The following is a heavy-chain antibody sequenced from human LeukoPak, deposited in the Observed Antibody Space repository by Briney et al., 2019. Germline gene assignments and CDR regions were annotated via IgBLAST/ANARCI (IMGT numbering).Heavy chain of an antibody. CDR1: GVSISSSNSY. D-gene: IGHD2-2*01. V-gene: IGHV4-39*01. CDR3: ARQDIVVVPAAWFDP. Sequence: NSSETLSLTCTVSGVSISSSNSYWGWIRQPPGKGLEWIGSIYYSGNTYYNASLKSQVSISIDTSKNQFSLRLTSVTAADTAVYYCARQDIVVVPAAWFDPWGQGTLVTVSS. CDR2: IYYSGNT. J-gene: IGHJ5*02.